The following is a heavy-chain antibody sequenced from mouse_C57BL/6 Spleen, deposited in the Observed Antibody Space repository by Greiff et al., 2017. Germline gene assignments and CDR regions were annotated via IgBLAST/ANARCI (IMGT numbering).Heavy chain of an antibody. Sequence: VQLQQPGAELVKPGASVKLSCKASGYTFTSYWMHWVKQRPGRGLEWIGRIDPNSGGTKYNEKFKSKATLTVDKPSSTAYMQLSSLTSEDSAVYYCAKGITTVVAYYYAMDYWGQGTSVTVSS. CDR2: IDPNSGGT. J-gene: IGHJ4*01. D-gene: IGHD1-1*01. V-gene: IGHV1-72*01. CDR3: AKGITTVVAYYYAMDY. CDR1: GYTFTSYW.